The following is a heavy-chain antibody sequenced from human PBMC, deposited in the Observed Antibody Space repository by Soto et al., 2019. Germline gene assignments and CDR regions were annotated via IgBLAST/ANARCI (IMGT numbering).Heavy chain of an antibody. J-gene: IGHJ6*02. Sequence: QVQLVQSGAEVKKPGASVKVSCKASGYTFITYGISWVRQAPGQGLEWMGWISSYNGNTNYAQKLQGRVTMTTDTSTTTAYMELRSLRSDDTAVYYCARDRPRSSILARDYDDAMDVWGQGTTVTVSS. CDR1: GYTFITYG. V-gene: IGHV1-18*01. CDR2: ISSYNGNT. CDR3: ARDRPRSSILARDYDDAMDV. D-gene: IGHD6-6*01.